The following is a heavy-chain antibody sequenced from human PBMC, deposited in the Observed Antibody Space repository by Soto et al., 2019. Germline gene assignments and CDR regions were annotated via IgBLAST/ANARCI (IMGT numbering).Heavy chain of an antibody. CDR1: GYTFTSYD. CDR2: MNPNSGNT. V-gene: IGHV1-8*01. Sequence: ASVEVSCKXSGYTFTSYDINWVRQATGQGLEWMGWMNPNSGNTGYAQKFQGRVTMTRNTSISTAYTELSSLRSEDTAVYYCARGGGPSYYYYYGMDVWGQGTTVTVSS. CDR3: ARGGGPSYYYYYGMDV. J-gene: IGHJ6*02.